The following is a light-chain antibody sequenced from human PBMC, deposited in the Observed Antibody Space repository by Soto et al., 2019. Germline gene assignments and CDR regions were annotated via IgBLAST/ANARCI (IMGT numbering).Light chain of an antibody. CDR2: GVS. Sequence: DIQLTQSPSSLSASVGDEVTITCRASQGISHYLTWYQQKPGRAPTLLIYGVSTLQSGVPSRFSGGGSGTDFTLTIINLQLEDFATCYCQQSYDAQFTFGGGTRVEIK. CDR1: QGISHY. V-gene: IGKV1-39*01. CDR3: QQSYDAQFT. J-gene: IGKJ4*01.